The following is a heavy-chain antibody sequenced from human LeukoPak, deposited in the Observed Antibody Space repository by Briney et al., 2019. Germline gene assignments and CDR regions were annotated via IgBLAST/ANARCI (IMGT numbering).Heavy chain of an antibody. D-gene: IGHD6-6*01. V-gene: IGHV3-23*01. CDR3: AKEVEYSSSSDYFDY. Sequence: GGSLRLSCAASGFTFSSYAMSWVRQAPGKGLEWVSAISGSGGSTYYADSVRGRFTISRDNSKNTLYLQMNSLRAEDTAVYYCAKEVEYSSSSDYFDYWGQGTLVTVSS. CDR2: ISGSGGST. J-gene: IGHJ4*02. CDR1: GFTFSSYA.